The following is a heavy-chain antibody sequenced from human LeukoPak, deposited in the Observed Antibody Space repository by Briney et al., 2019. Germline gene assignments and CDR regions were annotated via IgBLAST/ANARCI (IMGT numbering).Heavy chain of an antibody. V-gene: IGHV3-7*01. J-gene: IGHJ3*02. CDR3: ARVRGYYRYDAFDI. CDR1: GFSFSSYW. Sequence: GGSLRLSCAASGFSFSSYWMSWVRQAPGKGLEWVANIKQDGSEKSYVDSVKGRFTISRDNAKNSLYLQMNSLRAEDTAAYYCARVRGYYRYDAFDIWGQGTMVIVSS. CDR2: IKQDGSEK. D-gene: IGHD4-17*01.